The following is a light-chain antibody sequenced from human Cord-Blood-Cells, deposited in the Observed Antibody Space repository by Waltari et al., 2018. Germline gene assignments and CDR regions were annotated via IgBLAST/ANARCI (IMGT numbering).Light chain of an antibody. V-gene: IGKV1-39*01. CDR3: QQSYSTPWT. J-gene: IGKJ1*01. CDR1: QSISSY. Sequence: DIQMTQSPSSLSASVADRVTITRRASQSISSYLNWYQQKPGKAPKLLIYAASSLQSGVPARFSGSGSGTDFTLTISSLQPEDFATYYCQQSYSTPWTFGQGTKVEIK. CDR2: AAS.